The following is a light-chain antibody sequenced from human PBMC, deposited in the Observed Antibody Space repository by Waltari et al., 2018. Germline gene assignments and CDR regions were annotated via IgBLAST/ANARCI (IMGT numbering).Light chain of an antibody. CDR1: SGSFAGNY. CDR3: QSYDATNHWV. V-gene: IGLV6-57*03. J-gene: IGLJ3*02. Sequence: NFMLTQSHSVSESPGKTVTIHCTRRSGSFAGNYDQGHQQRPGSAPTTMIYEHNQRPSVVPDRFSASIDSSSNSASLTISGLTTEDEADYYCQSYDATNHWVFGGGTKLTVL. CDR2: EHN.